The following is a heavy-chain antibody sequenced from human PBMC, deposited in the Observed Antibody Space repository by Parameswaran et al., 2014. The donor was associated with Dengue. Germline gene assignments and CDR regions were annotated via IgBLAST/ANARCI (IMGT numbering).Heavy chain of an antibody. J-gene: IGHJ6*02. D-gene: IGHD3-16*02. CDR3: AGAQKLSRTFGGVIVPYYYYGMDV. CDR2: IYYSGST. V-gene: IGHV4-39*01. Sequence: VRQAPGKGLEWIGSIYYSGSTYYNPSLKSRVTISVDTSKNQFSLKLSSVTAADTAVYYCAGAQKLSRTFGGVIVPYYYYGMDVWGQGTTVTVSS.